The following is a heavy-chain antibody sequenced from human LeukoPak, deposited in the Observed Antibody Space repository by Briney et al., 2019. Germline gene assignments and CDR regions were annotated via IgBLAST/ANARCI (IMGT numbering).Heavy chain of an antibody. D-gene: IGHD3-9*01. Sequence: GGSLRLSCAASGFTFSNAWMSWVRQAPGKGLEWVGRIKSKTDGGTTDYAAPVKGRFTISRDDSKNTLYLQMNSLKTEDTAVYYCTTDAPVRYYDILTGPYYFDYWGQGTLVTVSS. CDR2: IKSKTDGGTT. CDR3: TTDAPVRYYDILTGPYYFDY. V-gene: IGHV3-15*01. J-gene: IGHJ4*02. CDR1: GFTFSNAW.